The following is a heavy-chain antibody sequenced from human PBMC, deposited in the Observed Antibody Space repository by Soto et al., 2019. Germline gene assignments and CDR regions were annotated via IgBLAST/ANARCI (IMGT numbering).Heavy chain of an antibody. J-gene: IGHJ3*02. CDR1: GFTFSSYG. CDR3: AKDRGRYDAFDI. D-gene: IGHD1-26*01. Sequence: QVQLVESGGGVVQPGRSLRLSCAASGFTFSSYGMHWVRQAPGKGLEWVAVISYDGSNKYYADSVKGRFTISRDNSKNTLYLQMNSLRAEDTTVYYCAKDRGRYDAFDIWGKGTMVTVSS. V-gene: IGHV3-30*18. CDR2: ISYDGSNK.